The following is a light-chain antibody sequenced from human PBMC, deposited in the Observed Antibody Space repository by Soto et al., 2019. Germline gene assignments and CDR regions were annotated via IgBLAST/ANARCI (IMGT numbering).Light chain of an antibody. Sequence: QSVLTQPPSVSGAPGQRVTISCTGSSSNIGAGYDVHWYQQLPGTAPKLLIYGNSNQPSAVPDRFSGSKSGTSASLAITGLQAEDEADYYCQSYDSSLSGYVFGPGTKVTVL. CDR2: GNS. CDR1: SSNIGAGYD. V-gene: IGLV1-40*01. J-gene: IGLJ1*01. CDR3: QSYDSSLSGYV.